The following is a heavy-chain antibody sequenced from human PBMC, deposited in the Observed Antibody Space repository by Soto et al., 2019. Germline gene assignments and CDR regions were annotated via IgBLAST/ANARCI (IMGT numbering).Heavy chain of an antibody. CDR1: GYTFTSYA. D-gene: IGHD4-17*01. J-gene: IGHJ6*03. V-gene: IGHV1-3*01. CDR3: ARSPDYGYYDLGYYYYMDV. Sequence: QVQLVQSGAEVKKPGASVKVSCKASGYTFTSYAMHWVRQAPGQRLEWMGWINAGNGNTKYSQKFQGRVTITRDTSGSTAYMELSRLRSEDTAVYYCARSPDYGYYDLGYYYYMDVWGKGTTVTVSS. CDR2: INAGNGNT.